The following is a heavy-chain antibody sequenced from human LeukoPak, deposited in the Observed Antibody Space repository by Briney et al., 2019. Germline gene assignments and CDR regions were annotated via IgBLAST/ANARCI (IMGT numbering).Heavy chain of an antibody. CDR1: GFTLSDYY. V-gene: IGHV3-11*01. D-gene: IGHD3-3*01. Sequence: GGSLRLSCAASGFTLSDYYMSWIRPAPGKGLEWVSYIGSSGSTIYYAESVKGRFTISRDNAKNSLYLQMNSLRAEDRAVYYCARHLRFKQYGLDVWGQGTTVTVSS. CDR2: IGSSGSTI. J-gene: IGHJ6*02. CDR3: ARHLRFKQYGLDV.